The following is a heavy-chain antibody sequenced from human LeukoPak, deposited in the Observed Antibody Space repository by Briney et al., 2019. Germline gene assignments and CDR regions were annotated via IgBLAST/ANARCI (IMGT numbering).Heavy chain of an antibody. CDR1: GYTFTSYG. J-gene: IGHJ6*02. CDR2: ISAYNGNT. CDR3: ATIYDSSGLNYYYGMDV. Sequence: ASVKVSCKASGYTFTSYGISWVRQAPGQGLEWMGWISAYNGNTNYAQKFQGRVTMTEDTSTDTAYMELSSLRSEDTAVYYCATIYDSSGLNYYYGMDVWGQGTTVTVSS. D-gene: IGHD3-22*01. V-gene: IGHV1-18*01.